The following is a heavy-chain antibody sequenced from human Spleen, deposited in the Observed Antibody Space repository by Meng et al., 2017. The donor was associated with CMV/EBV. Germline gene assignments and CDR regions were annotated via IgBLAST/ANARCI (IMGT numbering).Heavy chain of an antibody. CDR3: AKRGAYPS. CDR1: GGSISSYY. V-gene: IGHV4-59*08. CDR2: IYYGGST. Sequence: SETLSLTCTVSGGSISSYYWTWIRQPPGKGLEWIGYIYYGGSTNYNPSLKSRVTISVDTSKNQFSLKLSSVTAADTAVYYCAKRGAYPSWGQGTLVTVSS. J-gene: IGHJ5*02. D-gene: IGHD3-16*01.